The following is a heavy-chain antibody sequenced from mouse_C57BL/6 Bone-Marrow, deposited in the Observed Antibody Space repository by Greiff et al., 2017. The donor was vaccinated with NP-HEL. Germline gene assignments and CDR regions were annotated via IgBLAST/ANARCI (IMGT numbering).Heavy chain of an antibody. D-gene: IGHD1-1*01. CDR1: GFSFTSYA. V-gene: IGHV2-9-1*01. CDR3: ANLGSSFYYYAMDY. Sequence: VQLVQSGPGLVAPSQRLYISCTVSGFSFTSYAISWFRQPPGTGLEWLGVIWTGGCTNYSSALKSRLIISQAKSKRQVFLKMNSLQTDDTARNYCANLGSSFYYYAMDYWGQGTSVTVSS. CDR2: IWTGGCT. J-gene: IGHJ4*01.